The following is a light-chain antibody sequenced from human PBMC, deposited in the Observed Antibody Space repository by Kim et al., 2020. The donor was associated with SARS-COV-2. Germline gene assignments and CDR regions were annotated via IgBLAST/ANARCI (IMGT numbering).Light chain of an antibody. CDR2: AAS. CDR1: QGIGNY. J-gene: IGKJ1*01. Sequence: ASVGDRITITCRASQGIGNYLAWYQQKPGKAPKVLIYAASTLQSGVPARFSGSGSGTEFNLTVSSLQPEDFATYYCQQVNSYPRTFGQGTKVDIK. CDR3: QQVNSYPRT. V-gene: IGKV1-9*01.